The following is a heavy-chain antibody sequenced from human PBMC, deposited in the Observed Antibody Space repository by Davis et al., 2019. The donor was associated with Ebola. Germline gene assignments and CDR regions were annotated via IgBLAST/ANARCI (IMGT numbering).Heavy chain of an antibody. J-gene: IGHJ4*02. Sequence: VKVSCKASGGTFSSYFISWVRQAPGQGLEWMGRIIPIFGTTNYAQKFQGRVTMTRNTSISTAYMELSSLRSEDTAVYYCAISGADILTGYYNDYWGQGTLVTVSS. CDR2: IIPIFGTT. D-gene: IGHD3-9*01. V-gene: IGHV1-69*13. CDR1: GGTFSSYF. CDR3: AISGADILTGYYNDY.